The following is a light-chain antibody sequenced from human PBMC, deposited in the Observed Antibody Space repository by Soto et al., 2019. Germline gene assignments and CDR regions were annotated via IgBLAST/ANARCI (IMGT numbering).Light chain of an antibody. CDR1: QSIRSY. CDR3: QQSYSTPQT. CDR2: AAS. J-gene: IGKJ1*01. Sequence: DIQMTQSPSAQSASVGDTVTITCRASQSIRSYLNWYQQKPGKAPKLLIYAASSLQSGVPSRFSGSGSGTDFTLTISSLQPEDFATYYCQQSYSTPQTFGQGTKVDIK. V-gene: IGKV1-39*01.